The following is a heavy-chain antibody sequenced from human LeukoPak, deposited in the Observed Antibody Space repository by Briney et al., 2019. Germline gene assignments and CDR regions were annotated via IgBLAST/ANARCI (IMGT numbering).Heavy chain of an antibody. J-gene: IGHJ5*02. V-gene: IGHV4-39*01. D-gene: IGHD3-22*01. Sequence: PSETLSLTCTVSDGSISNYYWSWIRQPPGKGLEWIGSMYYSGSSYYNPSLKSRLTISVDTSKNQFSLKLNSVTAADAAVYYCTRHYYDRSGYLWFDPWGQGTLVTVSS. CDR1: DGSISNYY. CDR3: TRHYYDRSGYLWFDP. CDR2: MYYSGSS.